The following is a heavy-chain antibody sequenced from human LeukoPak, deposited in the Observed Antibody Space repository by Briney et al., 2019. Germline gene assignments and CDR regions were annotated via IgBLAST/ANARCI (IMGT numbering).Heavy chain of an antibody. V-gene: IGHV3-7*01. CDR1: GFTFSSYW. CDR2: IKQDGSEK. J-gene: IGHJ6*03. D-gene: IGHD3-10*01. Sequence: PGGSLRLSCAASGFTFSSYWMSWVRQAPGKGLEWVANIKQDGSEKYYVDSVKGRFTISRDNAKNSLYLQMNSLRAEDTAVYYCARDRPMVRGVIMDYYYYYMDVWGKGTTVTVSS. CDR3: ARDRPMVRGVIMDYYYYYMDV.